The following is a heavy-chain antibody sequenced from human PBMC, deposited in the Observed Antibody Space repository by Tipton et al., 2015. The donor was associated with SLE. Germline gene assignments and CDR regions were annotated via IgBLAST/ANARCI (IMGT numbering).Heavy chain of an antibody. CDR2: ISYSGST. Sequence: TLSLTCTVSGGSINNYYWTWIRQPLGKGLEWIGYISYSGSTNYNPSLKSRLTISVDTSKNQFSLRLNSVTAADTAVYYCARDPNFGDPGTFDYWGQGTLVTVSS. CDR3: ARDPNFGDPGTFDY. CDR1: GGSINNYY. D-gene: IGHD4-17*01. V-gene: IGHV4-59*01. J-gene: IGHJ4*02.